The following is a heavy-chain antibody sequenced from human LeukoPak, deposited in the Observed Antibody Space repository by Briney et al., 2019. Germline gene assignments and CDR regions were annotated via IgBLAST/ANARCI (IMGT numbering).Heavy chain of an antibody. J-gene: IGHJ4*02. D-gene: IGHD4-23*01. V-gene: IGHV4-59*01. CDR3: ARDPDYGGNSGFYY. CDR1: GGSISSYY. Sequence: PSETLSLTCTVSGGSISSYYWSWIRQPPGKGLEWIGYIYYSGSTNYNPSLKSRVTISVDTSKNQFSLKLSSVTAADTAVYYCARDPDYGGNSGFYYWGQGTLVTVSS. CDR2: IYYSGST.